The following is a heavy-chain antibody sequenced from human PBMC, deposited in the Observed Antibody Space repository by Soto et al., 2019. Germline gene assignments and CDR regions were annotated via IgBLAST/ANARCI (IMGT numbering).Heavy chain of an antibody. CDR2: ISCDGSNK. V-gene: IGHV3-30*18. Sequence: QVQLVESGGGVVQPGRSLRLSCAASGFTFSSYGMHWVRQAPGKGLEWVAVISCDGSNKYYADSVKGRFTISRDNSKNTLYLTMVSLRAEDTAVYYCAKDRLRVAGTSIGHWGQGTLVTVSS. CDR1: GFTFSSYG. D-gene: IGHD6-19*01. CDR3: AKDRLRVAGTSIGH. J-gene: IGHJ4*02.